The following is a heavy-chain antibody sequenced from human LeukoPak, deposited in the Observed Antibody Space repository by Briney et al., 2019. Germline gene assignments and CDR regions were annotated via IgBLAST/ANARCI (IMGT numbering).Heavy chain of an antibody. Sequence: ASVKVSCKASGYTFTSYYMHWVRQAPGQGLEWMGIINPSGGSTSYAQKFQARLIMATDTSTAYMELRSLRSEDTAVYYCARRNCGGDCRFDYWGQGTLVTVSS. CDR1: GYTFTSYY. CDR2: INPSGGST. J-gene: IGHJ4*02. D-gene: IGHD2-21*02. CDR3: ARRNCGGDCRFDY. V-gene: IGHV1-46*01.